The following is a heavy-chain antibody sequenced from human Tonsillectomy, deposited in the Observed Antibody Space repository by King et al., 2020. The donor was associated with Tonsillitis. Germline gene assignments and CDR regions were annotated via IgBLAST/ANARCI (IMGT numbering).Heavy chain of an antibody. J-gene: IGHJ5*02. Sequence: VQLVESGGGLVQPGRSLRLSCAASGFTFDDYAMHWVRQAPGKGLEWVSGISWNSGSIGYADSVKGRFTISRENTKNSLYLQMNSLRAEDTALYYCAKDRGGYYYDSSGFLDPWGQGTLVTVSS. CDR3: AKDRGGYYYDSSGFLDP. D-gene: IGHD3-22*01. CDR2: ISWNSGSI. CDR1: GFTFDDYA. V-gene: IGHV3-9*01.